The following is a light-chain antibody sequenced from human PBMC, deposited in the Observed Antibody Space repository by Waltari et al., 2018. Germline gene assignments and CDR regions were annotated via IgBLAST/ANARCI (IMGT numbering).Light chain of an antibody. V-gene: IGKV4-1*01. Sequence: DIVMTQYPDSLAVSLGERATINCTSSQSVLYSSNNKNYLAWYQQKPGQPPKLLIYWASTRESGVPDRFSGSGSGTDFTLTISSLQAEDVAVYYCQQYYSTLALTFGGGTKVEIK. CDR3: QQYYSTLALT. CDR1: QSVLYSSNNKNY. J-gene: IGKJ4*01. CDR2: WAS.